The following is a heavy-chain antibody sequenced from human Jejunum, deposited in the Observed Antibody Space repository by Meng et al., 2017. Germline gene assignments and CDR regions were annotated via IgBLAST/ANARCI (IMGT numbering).Heavy chain of an antibody. D-gene: IGHD3-22*01. CDR3: ARGHFDKYFDS. CDR2: MYFSGST. Sequence: QLPESGPGLVRPSETLSLTCTISGGSVNSGSYYWSWIRQPPGKGLEWIGYMYFSGSTNYNASLKSRVTISVDTSKKQFSLKLTSVTAADTAVYYCARGHFDKYFDSWGQGTLVTVSS. V-gene: IGHV4-61*01. CDR1: GGSVNSGSYY. J-gene: IGHJ4*02.